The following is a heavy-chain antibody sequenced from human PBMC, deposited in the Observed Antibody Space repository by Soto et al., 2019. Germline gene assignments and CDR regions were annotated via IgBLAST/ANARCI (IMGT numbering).Heavy chain of an antibody. V-gene: IGHV1-3*01. D-gene: IGHD2-15*01. J-gene: IGHJ5*02. CDR3: ARHPAGGNWFDP. CDR2: INAGNGNT. Sequence: QVQLVQSGAEVKKPGASVKVSCKASGYTFTSYAMHWVRQAPGQRLEWMGWINAGNGNTKYSQKFQGRVTITRDTSASTAYMELSSLRSEDTAVYYCARHPAGGNWFDPWGQGTLVTVSS. CDR1: GYTFTSYA.